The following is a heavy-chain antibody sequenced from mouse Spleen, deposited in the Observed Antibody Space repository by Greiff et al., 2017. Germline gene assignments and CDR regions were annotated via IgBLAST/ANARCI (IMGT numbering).Heavy chain of an antibody. CDR2: IYPNSGGT. CDR1: CYTFSSYW. D-gene: IGHD2-13*01. J-gene: IGHJ4*01. Sequence: LPQPGAELVKPGASVKLSCKPSCYTFSSYWMLWVTQRPGRGLEWIGRIYPNSGGTKYNEKFKCKATLTVDKTSSTAYMQLSRLTSEDAAVDKCAREAGDSCAMDEWGQGTGVTVAS. V-gene: IGHV1-72*01. CDR3: AREAGDSCAMDE.